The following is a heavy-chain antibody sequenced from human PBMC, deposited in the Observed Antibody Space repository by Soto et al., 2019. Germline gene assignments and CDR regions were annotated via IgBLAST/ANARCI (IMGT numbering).Heavy chain of an antibody. Sequence: GGSLRLSCAASGSAFSSYSMNWVRQAPGKGREWVSSISSSSSYIYYAASEKGRFTISRDNAKNSRYPQLNSQSAEDTAGYYSARDPPFGNSSGWYGGRFDPWGQGTLVTVSS. CDR1: GSAFSSYS. CDR3: ARDPPFGNSSGWYGGRFDP. CDR2: ISSSSSYI. V-gene: IGHV3-21*01. D-gene: IGHD6-19*01. J-gene: IGHJ5*02.